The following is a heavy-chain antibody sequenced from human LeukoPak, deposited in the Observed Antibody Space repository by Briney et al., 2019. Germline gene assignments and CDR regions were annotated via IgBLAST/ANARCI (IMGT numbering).Heavy chain of an antibody. V-gene: IGHV3-33*06. CDR2: IWNDGSDK. Sequence: PGGSLRLSCTTSGFTFSHYAMHWVRQAPGKGLEWVAVIWNDGSDKYYGGSVKGRFTISRDNSKKTVYLQLSSLRVEDTAVYYCAKDAERGFDFSNSLQSWGQGTLVTVSS. J-gene: IGHJ4*02. D-gene: IGHD4-11*01. CDR3: AKDAERGFDFSNSLQS. CDR1: GFTFSHYA.